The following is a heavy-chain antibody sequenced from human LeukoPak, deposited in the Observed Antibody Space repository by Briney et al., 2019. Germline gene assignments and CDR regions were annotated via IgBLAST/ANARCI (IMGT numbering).Heavy chain of an antibody. V-gene: IGHV3-21*01. Sequence: PGGSLRLSCAASGFTFSSYSMNWVRQAPGKGLEWVSSISSSSSYIYYGDSVKGRFTISRDNAKDSLYLQMNSLRAEDTAVYYCARVSEPVAGTGVEDYWGQGTLVTVSS. CDR1: GFTFSSYS. D-gene: IGHD6-19*01. J-gene: IGHJ4*02. CDR2: ISSSSSYI. CDR3: ARVSEPVAGTGVEDY.